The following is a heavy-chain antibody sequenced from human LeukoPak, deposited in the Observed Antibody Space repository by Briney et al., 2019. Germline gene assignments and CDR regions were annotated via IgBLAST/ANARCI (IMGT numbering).Heavy chain of an antibody. J-gene: IGHJ4*02. V-gene: IGHV3-23*01. D-gene: IGHD3-10*01. CDR3: AKDRDYYGSGSY. Sequence: GGSLRLSCAASGFTFSSYVMSWLRPAPGKGLEWVSAISGSGGSTYYADSVKGRFTISRDSSKNTLYLQMNSLRAEDMAVYYCAKDRDYYGSGSYWGQGTLVTVSS. CDR1: GFTFSSYV. CDR2: ISGSGGST.